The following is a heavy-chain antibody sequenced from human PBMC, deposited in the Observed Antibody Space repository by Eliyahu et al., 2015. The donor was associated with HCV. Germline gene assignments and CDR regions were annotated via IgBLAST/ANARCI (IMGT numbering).Heavy chain of an antibody. CDR3: ARGGNFWSGYRNYYYGMDV. CDR2: INHSGST. Sequence: QVQLQQWGAGLLKPSETLSLTCAVYGGSFSGYYWSWIRQPPGKGLEWIGEINHSGSTNYNPSLKSRVTISVDTSKNQFSLKLSSVTAADTAVYYCARGGNFWSGYRNYYYGMDVWGQGTTVTVSS. J-gene: IGHJ6*02. V-gene: IGHV4-34*01. CDR1: GGSFSGYY. D-gene: IGHD3-3*01.